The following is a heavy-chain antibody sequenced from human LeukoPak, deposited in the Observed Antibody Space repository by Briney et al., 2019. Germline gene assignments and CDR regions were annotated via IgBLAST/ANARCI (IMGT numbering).Heavy chain of an antibody. CDR2: FDPEDGET. CDR3: ATAGRITNFGVAPYDYY. Sequence: ASVKGSCKVSGYTLTELSMHWVRQAPGKGLEWMGGFDPEDGETIYAQKFQGRVTMTEDTSTDTAYMELSNLRSEDTAVYYCATAGRITNFGVAPYDYYWGQGTLVTVSS. V-gene: IGHV1-24*01. J-gene: IGHJ4*02. CDR1: GYTLTELS. D-gene: IGHD3-3*01.